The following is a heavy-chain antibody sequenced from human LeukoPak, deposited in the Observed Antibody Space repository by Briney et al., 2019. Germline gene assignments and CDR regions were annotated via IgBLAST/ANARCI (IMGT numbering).Heavy chain of an antibody. Sequence: GESLKISCKGSGFSFTSYWIGWVRQMPGKGLEWMGIIYPGDSQTNYSPSFQGQVTFSADKSISTAYLQWSSLNASDTAMYYCARRDYYYDSSADWGQGTLVTVSS. CDR2: IYPGDSQT. CDR1: GFSFTSYW. J-gene: IGHJ4*02. D-gene: IGHD3-22*01. V-gene: IGHV5-51*01. CDR3: ARRDYYYDSSAD.